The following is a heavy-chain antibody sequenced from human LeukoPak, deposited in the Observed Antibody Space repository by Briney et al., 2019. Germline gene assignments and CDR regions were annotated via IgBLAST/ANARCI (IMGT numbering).Heavy chain of an antibody. D-gene: IGHD2-2*02. J-gene: IGHJ5*02. CDR2: IYSGGST. CDR3: ARAIPHCSSTSCYTAGGHWFDP. CDR1: GFTVSSNH. V-gene: IGHV3-66*01. Sequence: GGSLRPSCAASGFTVSSNHMSWVRQAPGKGLEWVSVIYSGGSTYYADSVKGRFTISRDNSKNTLYLQMNSLRAEDTAVYYCARAIPHCSSTSCYTAGGHWFDPWGQGTLVTVSS.